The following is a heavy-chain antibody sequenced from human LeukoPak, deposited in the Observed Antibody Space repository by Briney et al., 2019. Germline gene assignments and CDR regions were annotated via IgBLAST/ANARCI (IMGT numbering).Heavy chain of an antibody. Sequence: ASVKVSCKASGGTFSSYAISWVRQAPGQGLEWMGWISAYNGNTNYAQKLQGRVTMTTDTSTSTAYMELRSLRSDDTAVYYCARAYYDFWSGQIYYFDYWGQGTLVTVSS. J-gene: IGHJ4*02. CDR1: GGTFSSYA. V-gene: IGHV1-18*01. CDR3: ARAYYDFWSGQIYYFDY. D-gene: IGHD3-3*01. CDR2: ISAYNGNT.